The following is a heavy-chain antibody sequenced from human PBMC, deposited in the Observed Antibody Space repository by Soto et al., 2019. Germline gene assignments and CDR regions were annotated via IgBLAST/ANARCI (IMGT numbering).Heavy chain of an antibody. J-gene: IGHJ4*02. CDR2: ISGSGAIT. Sequence: PGGALRLSCVGSGFTFKNYDMRWVRQAPGKGLEWVSGISGSGAITYYADSVRGRFTISRDNSKNTLYLQLNSLRAEDTAIYYCAKDRQFRSYYESAGHYNNWGQGTLVTVSS. D-gene: IGHD3-10*01. CDR3: AKDRQFRSYYESAGHYNN. CDR1: GFTFKNYD. V-gene: IGHV3-23*01.